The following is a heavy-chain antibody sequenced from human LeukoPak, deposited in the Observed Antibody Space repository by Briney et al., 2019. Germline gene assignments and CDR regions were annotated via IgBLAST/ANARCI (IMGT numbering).Heavy chain of an antibody. V-gene: IGHV3-30*02. Sequence: SGGSLRLSCAASGFTFSSYGMHWVRQAPGKGLEWVAFIRYDGSNKYYADSVKGRFTISRDNSKNTLYLQMNSLRAEDTAVYYCARQQWLAQAFDYWGQGTLVTVSS. CDR1: GFTFSSYG. J-gene: IGHJ4*02. CDR2: IRYDGSNK. D-gene: IGHD6-19*01. CDR3: ARQQWLAQAFDY.